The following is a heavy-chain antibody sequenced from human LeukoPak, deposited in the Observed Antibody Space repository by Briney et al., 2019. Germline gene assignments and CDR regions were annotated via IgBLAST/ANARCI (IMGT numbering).Heavy chain of an antibody. V-gene: IGHV1-24*01. J-gene: IGHJ1*01. CDR1: GYSLTELS. CDR2: FDPEDCET. D-gene: IGHD4-17*01. CDR3: ATHYGDYVYFQH. Sequence: ASEKVSYKLSGYSLTELSMLWVRQAPGKGLEWMGGFDPEDCETNYAQKFQGRVTMTEDTSTDTVCMELSSVRSEDTAVYYCATHYGDYVYFQHWGQGTLVTVSS.